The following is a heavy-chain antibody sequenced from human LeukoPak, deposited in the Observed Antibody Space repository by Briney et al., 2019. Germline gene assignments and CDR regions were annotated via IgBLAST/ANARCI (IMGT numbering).Heavy chain of an antibody. V-gene: IGHV3-21*01. D-gene: IGHD6-19*01. CDR3: ARERSLVAVAVPRANWFDP. Sequence: GGSLRLSCAASGFTFSSYSMNWVRQAPGKGLEWVSSISSSISYIYYADSVKGRFTISRDNAKTSLYLQMNSLRAEDTAVYYCARERSLVAVAVPRANWFDPWGQGTLVTVSS. J-gene: IGHJ5*02. CDR1: GFTFSSYS. CDR2: ISSSISYI.